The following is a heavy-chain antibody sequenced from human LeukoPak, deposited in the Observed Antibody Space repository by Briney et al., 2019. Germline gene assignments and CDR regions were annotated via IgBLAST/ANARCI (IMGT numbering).Heavy chain of an antibody. D-gene: IGHD3-3*02. CDR3: ARKISGLFDY. CDR1: GGSFSGYY. CDR2: INHSGST. V-gene: IGHV4-34*01. Sequence: SETLSLTCAVYGGSFSGYYWSWIRQPPGKGLEWIGEINHSGSTNYNPSLKSRVTILVDTSKNQFSLKLSSVTAADTAVYYCARKISGLFDYWGQGTLVTVSS. J-gene: IGHJ4*02.